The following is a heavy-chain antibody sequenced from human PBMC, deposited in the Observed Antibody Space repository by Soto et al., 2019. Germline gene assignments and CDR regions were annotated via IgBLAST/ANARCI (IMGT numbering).Heavy chain of an antibody. Sequence: QVQLQESGPGLVKPSQTLSLTCTVSGGSISSGGYYWSWIRQHPGKGLEWIGYIYYSGSTYYNPSLKSRVTISVDTSKNQFSLKLSSVTAADTAVYYWARDLRIAVGNWFDPWGQGTLVTVSS. J-gene: IGHJ5*02. D-gene: IGHD6-19*01. V-gene: IGHV4-31*03. CDR3: ARDLRIAVGNWFDP. CDR1: GGSISSGGYY. CDR2: IYYSGST.